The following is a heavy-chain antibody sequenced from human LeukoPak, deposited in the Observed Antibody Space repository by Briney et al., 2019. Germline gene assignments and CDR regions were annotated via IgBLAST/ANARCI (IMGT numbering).Heavy chain of an antibody. V-gene: IGHV3-21*01. J-gene: IGHJ3*02. CDR3: ARDKTSDAFDI. Sequence: GGSLRLSCAASAFTFNSYTMNWVRQAPGKGLEWVSSISSSSSYIYYADSVKGRFTISRDNAKNSLYLQMNSLRAEDTAVYYCARDKTSDAFDIWGQGTMVTVSS. CDR1: AFTFNSYT. CDR2: ISSSSSYI.